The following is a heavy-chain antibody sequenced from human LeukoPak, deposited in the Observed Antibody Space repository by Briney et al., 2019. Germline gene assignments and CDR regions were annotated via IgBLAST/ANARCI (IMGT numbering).Heavy chain of an antibody. CDR1: RVTFIGSA. Sequence: VGCLRLSCEASRVTFIGSAMHWGRQAPGEGVWRGCRIRSITKNYDTVYAAWMEGSFPLSRDDSKNTAYLQMNSLETEDTAVYYCTRRGDKHYDSTGGDFWGQGTLVTVSS. D-gene: IGHD3-22*01. CDR2: IRSITKNYDT. CDR3: TRRGDKHYDSTGGDF. J-gene: IGHJ4*02. V-gene: IGHV3-73*01.